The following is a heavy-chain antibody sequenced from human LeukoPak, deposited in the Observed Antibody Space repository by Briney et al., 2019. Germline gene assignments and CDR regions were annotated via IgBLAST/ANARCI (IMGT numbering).Heavy chain of an antibody. CDR2: ISGSGGST. CDR1: GFTFSSYA. D-gene: IGHD4-17*01. CDR3: AKDQDYGDYGYFDY. J-gene: IGHJ4*02. Sequence: SGGSLRLSCAASGFTFSSYAMSWVRQAPGKGLEWVSAISGSGGSTYYADSVKGRFTIPRDNSKNTLYLQMNSLRAEDTAVYYCAKDQDYGDYGYFDYWGQGTLVTVSS. V-gene: IGHV3-23*01.